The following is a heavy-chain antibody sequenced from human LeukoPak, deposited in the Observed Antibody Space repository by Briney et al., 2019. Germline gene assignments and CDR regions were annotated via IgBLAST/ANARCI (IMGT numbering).Heavy chain of an antibody. J-gene: IGHJ6*02. V-gene: IGHV1-69*13. CDR1: GGTFSSYA. CDR2: IIPIFGTA. CDR3: ARGGPIAAAGTRYYYYGMDV. D-gene: IGHD6-13*01. Sequence: ASVKVSCKASGGTFSSYAISWVRQAPGQGLEWMGGIIPIFGTANYAQKFQGRVTITADESTSTAYMELSNLRSEDTAVYYCARGGPIAAAGTRYYYYGMDVWGQGTTVTVSS.